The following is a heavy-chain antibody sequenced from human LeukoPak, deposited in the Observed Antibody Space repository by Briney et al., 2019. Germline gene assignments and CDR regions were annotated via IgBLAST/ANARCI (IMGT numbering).Heavy chain of an antibody. D-gene: IGHD3-16*02. V-gene: IGHV1-69*04. CDR2: IIPILGIA. CDR1: GGTFSSYA. J-gene: IGHJ4*02. CDR3: ARDTNDYVWGSYRTFDY. Sequence: SVKVSCKASGGTFSSYAISWVRQAPGQGLEWMARIIPILGIANYAQKFQGRVTITADKSTSTAYMELSSLRSEDTAVYYCARDTNDYVWGSYRTFDYWGQGTLVTVSS.